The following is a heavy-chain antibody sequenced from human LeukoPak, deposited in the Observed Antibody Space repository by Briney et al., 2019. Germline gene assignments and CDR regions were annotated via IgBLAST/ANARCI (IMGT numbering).Heavy chain of an antibody. CDR3: ARDYTFGGVIVDY. V-gene: IGHV3-74*01. J-gene: IGHJ4*02. CDR1: GFTFSDYY. D-gene: IGHD3-16*02. CDR2: INSDGSST. Sequence: GGSLRLSCAASGFTFSDYYMTWIRQAPGKGLVWVSRINSDGSSTSYADSVKGRFTISRDNAKNTLYLQMNSLRAEDTAVYYCARDYTFGGVIVDYWGQGTLVTVSS.